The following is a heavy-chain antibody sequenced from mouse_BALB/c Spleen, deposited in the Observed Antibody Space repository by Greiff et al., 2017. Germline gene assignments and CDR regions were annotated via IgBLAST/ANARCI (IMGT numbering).Heavy chain of an antibody. CDR1: GYSFTGYY. D-gene: IGHD1-1*01. CDR3: ARGGTVVKEYYAMDY. Sequence: LVKTGASVKISCKASGYSFTGYYMHWVKQSHGKSLEWIGYISCYNGATSYNQKFKGKATFTVDTSSSTAYMQFNSLTSEDSAVYYCARGGTVVKEYYAMDYWGQGTSVTVSS. CDR2: ISCYNGAT. V-gene: IGHV1S34*01. J-gene: IGHJ4*01.